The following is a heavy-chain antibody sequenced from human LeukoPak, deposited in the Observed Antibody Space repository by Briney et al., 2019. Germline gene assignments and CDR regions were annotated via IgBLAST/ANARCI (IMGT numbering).Heavy chain of an antibody. CDR3: ARARTTLYYMDV. Sequence: GASVKVSCKASGYTFTSYDINWVRQATGQGLEWMGWMNPNSGNTGYAQKFQGRVTITRITSISTAYMELSSLRSEDTAVYYCARARTTLYYMDVWGKGTTVTVSS. V-gene: IGHV1-8*03. J-gene: IGHJ6*03. CDR2: MNPNSGNT. D-gene: IGHD1-7*01. CDR1: GYTFTSYD.